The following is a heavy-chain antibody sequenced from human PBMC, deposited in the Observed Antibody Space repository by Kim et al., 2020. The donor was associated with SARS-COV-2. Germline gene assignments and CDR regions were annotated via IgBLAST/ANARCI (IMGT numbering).Heavy chain of an antibody. J-gene: IGHJ4*02. Sequence: SETLSLTCTVSGGSISSSSYYWGWIRQPPGKGLEWIGSIYYSGSTYYNPSLKSRVTISVDTSKNQFPLKLSSVTAADTAVYYCARLTVTTYLFDYWGQGTLVTVSS. D-gene: IGHD4-17*01. CDR1: GGSISSSSYY. CDR2: IYYSGST. CDR3: ARLTVTTYLFDY. V-gene: IGHV4-39*01.